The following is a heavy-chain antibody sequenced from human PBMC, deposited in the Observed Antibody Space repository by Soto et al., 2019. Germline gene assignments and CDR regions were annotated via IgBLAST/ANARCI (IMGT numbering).Heavy chain of an antibody. V-gene: IGHV4-59*12. Sequence: SETLSLTCTVSGASISSYYWNWIRQPPGKGLEWIGYIYSSGSTNYNPSLKGRVTISLDTSKKQFSLKLSSVTAADTAVYYCARVPDYWGQGILVTVSS. J-gene: IGHJ4*02. CDR1: GASISSYY. D-gene: IGHD2-2*01. CDR3: ARVPDY. CDR2: IYSSGST.